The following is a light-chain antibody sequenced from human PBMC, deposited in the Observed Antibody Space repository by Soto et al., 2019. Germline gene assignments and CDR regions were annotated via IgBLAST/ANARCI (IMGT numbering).Light chain of an antibody. Sequence: DIKMPQSPSTLSAYVGDRVTITCRASQSISSWLAWYQQTPGKAPKLLIYDASSLESGVPSRFRGSGSWTEFTLTISSLQPDDFDADYCQQYENYVWTFGQGTKVDI. V-gene: IGKV1-5*01. J-gene: IGKJ1*01. CDR2: DAS. CDR3: QQYENYVWT. CDR1: QSISSW.